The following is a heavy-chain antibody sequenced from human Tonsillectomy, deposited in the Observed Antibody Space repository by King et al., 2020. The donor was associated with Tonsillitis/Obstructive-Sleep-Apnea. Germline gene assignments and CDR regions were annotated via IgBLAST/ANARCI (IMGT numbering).Heavy chain of an antibody. D-gene: IGHD6-19*01. J-gene: IGHJ4*02. V-gene: IGHV3-7*03. Sequence: VQLVESGGGLVQPGGSLRLSCAASGFTFSSYWMSWVRQAPGKGLEWVANIKQDGGEKYYVDSVKGRFTISRDNAKKSLYLQMNRLRAEDTAVYYCARDGGSRGRIFDYWGQGTLVTVSS. CDR3: ARDGGSRGRIFDY. CDR1: GFTFSSYW. CDR2: IKQDGGEK.